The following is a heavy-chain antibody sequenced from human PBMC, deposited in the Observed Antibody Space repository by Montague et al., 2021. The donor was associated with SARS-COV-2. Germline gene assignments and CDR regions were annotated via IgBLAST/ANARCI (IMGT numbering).Heavy chain of an antibody. Sequence: SVKVSCKASGYTFRSYSINWARQAPGQGLEWMGWVTPYNGNTNYEETFQGRVTMTADTSTGTAYMELRSLKSDDTALYYCARGMFSGTPFAPFDSWGQGTLVTVSS. CDR1: GYTFRSYS. D-gene: IGHD1-26*01. V-gene: IGHV1-18*01. CDR2: VTPYNGNT. J-gene: IGHJ5*01. CDR3: ARGMFSGTPFAPFDS.